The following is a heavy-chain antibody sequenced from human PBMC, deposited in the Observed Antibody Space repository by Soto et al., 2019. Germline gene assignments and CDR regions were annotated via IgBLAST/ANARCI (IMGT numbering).Heavy chain of an antibody. CDR2: IYYSGST. CDR1: GGSISSGDYY. CDR3: ARVEDYYDSSGYYY. V-gene: IGHV4-30-4*01. D-gene: IGHD3-22*01. Sequence: PSETLSLTCTVSGGSISSGDYYWSWIRQPPGKGLEWIGYIYYSGSTYYNPSLKSRVTISVDTSKNQFSLKLSSVTAADTAVYYCARVEDYYDSSGYYYWGQGTLVTVSS. J-gene: IGHJ4*02.